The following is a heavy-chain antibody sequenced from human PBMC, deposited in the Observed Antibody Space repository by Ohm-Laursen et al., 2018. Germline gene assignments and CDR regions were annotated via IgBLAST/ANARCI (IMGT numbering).Heavy chain of an antibody. CDR3: ASVTAG. Sequence: SLRLSCAASGFTFSSYAMHWVRQAPGKGLEYVSAISSNGGSTYYANSVKGRFTISRDNSKNTLYLQMNSLRAKDTAVYYCASVTAGWGQGTLVTVSS. CDR1: GFTFSSYA. V-gene: IGHV3-64*01. J-gene: IGHJ4*02. CDR2: ISSNGGST. D-gene: IGHD4-11*01.